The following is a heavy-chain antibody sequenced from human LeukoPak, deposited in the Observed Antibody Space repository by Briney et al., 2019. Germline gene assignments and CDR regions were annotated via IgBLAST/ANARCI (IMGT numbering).Heavy chain of an antibody. D-gene: IGHD3-3*01. CDR1: GFTFSSYA. V-gene: IGHV3-64*01. CDR3: ARSGDFWSGYSFDY. Sequence: GGSLRLSCAASGFTFSSYAMHWVRQAPGKGLEYVSAISSNGGSTYCANSVKGRFTISRDNSKNTLYLQMGSLRAEDMAVYYCARSGDFWSGYSFDYWGQGTLVTVSS. J-gene: IGHJ4*02. CDR2: ISSNGGST.